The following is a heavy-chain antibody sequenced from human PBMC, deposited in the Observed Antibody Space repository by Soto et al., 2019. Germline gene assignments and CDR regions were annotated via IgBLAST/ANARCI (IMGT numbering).Heavy chain of an antibody. CDR2: INYSGEST. CDR3: AKRGIYDRRGYYPFEC. J-gene: IGHJ4*02. Sequence: EVQLLESGGGLVQPGGSLRLSCAASGFTFSNYGMSWVRQAPGKGLEWRSAINYSGESTYYADSVKGRFTISRDNSKDTLYLQMDSLRVDDTAVYYCAKRGIYDRRGYYPFECWGQGTLVTVSS. V-gene: IGHV3-23*01. D-gene: IGHD3-22*01. CDR1: GFTFSNYG.